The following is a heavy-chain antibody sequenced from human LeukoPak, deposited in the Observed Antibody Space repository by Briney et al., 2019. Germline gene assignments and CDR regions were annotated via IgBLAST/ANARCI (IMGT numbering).Heavy chain of an antibody. D-gene: IGHD3-3*01. CDR1: GGSFSGYY. J-gene: IGHJ5*02. CDR2: INHSGST. V-gene: IGHV4-34*01. Sequence: SETLSLTCAVYGGSFSGYYWSWIRQPPGKGLEWIGEINHSGSTNYNPSLKSRVTISVDTSKNQFSLKLGSVTAADTAVYYCARRIDFWSGYYALENWFDPWGQGTLVTVSS. CDR3: ARRIDFWSGYYALENWFDP.